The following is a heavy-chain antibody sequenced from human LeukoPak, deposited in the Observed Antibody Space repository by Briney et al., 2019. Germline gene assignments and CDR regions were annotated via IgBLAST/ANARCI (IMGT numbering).Heavy chain of an antibody. CDR2: ISYDGSNK. J-gene: IGHJ4*02. CDR1: GFTLSVYG. Sequence: GGSLRLSCAASGFTLSVYGMHWVRQAPGKGLEWVAVISYDGSNKYYAGSLKGRFTISRDNSKNTLYLQMNSLRVEDTSVYYCARGVSVATEIRPREFDYWGQGTLVTVSS. V-gene: IGHV3-30*03. CDR3: ARGVSVATEIRPREFDY. D-gene: IGHD5-12*01.